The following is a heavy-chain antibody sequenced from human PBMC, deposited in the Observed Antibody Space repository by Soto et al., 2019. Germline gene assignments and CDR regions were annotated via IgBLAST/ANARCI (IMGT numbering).Heavy chain of an antibody. V-gene: IGHV1-8*01. CDR2: MHPSTGRT. J-gene: IGHJ4*02. CDR3: SRGVNAGVDY. CDR1: GYILTRLV. D-gene: IGHD1-26*01. Sequence: ASVKVTCKASGYILTRLVINGVRQTAARGREWMGWMHPSTGRTGYAQKFKGRVTMTRDTSINTAYMELTTLTSDDTACYYCSRGVNAGVDYWGQGTLVTVSS.